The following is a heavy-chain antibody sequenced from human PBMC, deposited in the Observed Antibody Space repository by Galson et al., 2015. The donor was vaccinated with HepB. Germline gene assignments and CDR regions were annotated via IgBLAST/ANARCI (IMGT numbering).Heavy chain of an antibody. J-gene: IGHJ4*02. V-gene: IGHV1-46*04. CDR3: ARDKVEDNWNDEPHFDY. D-gene: IGHD1-20*01. CDR2: INPSGGST. Sequence: SVKVSCKASGYTFTSYYMHWVRQAPGQGLEWMGIINPSGGSTSYAQKLQGRVTMTRDTSTSTVYMELSSLRSEDTAVYYCARDKVEDNWNDEPHFDYWGQGTLVTVSS. CDR1: GYTFTSYY.